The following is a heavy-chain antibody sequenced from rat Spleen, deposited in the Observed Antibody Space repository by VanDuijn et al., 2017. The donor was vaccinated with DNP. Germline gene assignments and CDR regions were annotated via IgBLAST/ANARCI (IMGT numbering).Heavy chain of an antibody. V-gene: IGHV2S12*01. CDR2: ISSGGST. Sequence: QVQLKESGPGLVQPSQTLSLTCTVSGFSLTSYGVNWVRQPPGKGLEWIAGISSGGSTYYSSALKSRLRISRDTSKSQVCLAMNSLQSEDTAIYFGTRDQDSYCWYVDCWGPGTMVTVSS. J-gene: IGHJ1*01. CDR1: GFSLTSYG. CDR3: TRDQDSYCWYVDC.